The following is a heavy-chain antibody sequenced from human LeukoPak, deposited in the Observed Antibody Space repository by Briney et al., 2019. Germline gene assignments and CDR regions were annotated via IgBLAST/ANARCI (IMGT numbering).Heavy chain of an antibody. J-gene: IGHJ3*02. CDR2: IYHSGST. V-gene: IGHV4-4*02. CDR3: ASRYSNGGGSYLDAFDI. CDR1: GGSISSSNW. D-gene: IGHD1-26*01. Sequence: SETLSLTCAVSGGSISSSNWWSWVRQPPGKGLEWIGEIYHSGSTNYNPSLKSRVTISVDKSKNQFSLKLSSVTAADTAVYYCASRYSNGGGSYLDAFDIWGQGTMVTVSS.